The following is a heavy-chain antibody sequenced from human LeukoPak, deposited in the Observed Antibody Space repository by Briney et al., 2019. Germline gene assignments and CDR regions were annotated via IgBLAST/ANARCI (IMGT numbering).Heavy chain of an antibody. CDR1: GFTVSSNY. CDR3: ARDPRIAVAGTGDY. D-gene: IGHD6-19*01. CDR2: IYSGGST. V-gene: IGHV3-53*01. Sequence: PGGSLRLSCAASGFTVSSNYMSWVRQARGKGLEWVSVIYSGGSTSYADSVKGRFTISRDNPKNTLYLQMNSLRVEDTAVYYCARDPRIAVAGTGDYWGQGTLVTVSS. J-gene: IGHJ4*02.